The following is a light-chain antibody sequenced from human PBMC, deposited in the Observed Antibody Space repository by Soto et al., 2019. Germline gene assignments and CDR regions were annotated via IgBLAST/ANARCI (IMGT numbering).Light chain of an antibody. CDR1: SSNIGNNY. CDR2: DNN. Sequence: SVLAHPASVSASPGQNFTISCSGSSSNIGNNYVSWYQQLPGTAPKLLIYDNNKRTSGIHDRFSDSKSGTSATLAITGLHPAEEADYSCGNWDRSLSAYVFGTGTKVTAL. CDR3: GNWDRSLSAYV. J-gene: IGLJ1*01. V-gene: IGLV1-51*01.